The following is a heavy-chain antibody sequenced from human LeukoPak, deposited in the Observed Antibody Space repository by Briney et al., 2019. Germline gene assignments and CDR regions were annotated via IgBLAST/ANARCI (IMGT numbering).Heavy chain of an antibody. CDR1: GGTFSSSA. Sequence: PVKVSCKASGGTFSSSAISCVRQAPGHGLEWMGGIIPIFDTANHAQKFQSRVKITTDESASTAYMELSSLRSEDTAVYYCARTPRQFGVGVWNWFDPWGQGTLVTVSS. CDR3: ARTPRQFGVGVWNWFDP. V-gene: IGHV1-69*05. J-gene: IGHJ5*02. CDR2: IIPIFDTA. D-gene: IGHD3-3*01.